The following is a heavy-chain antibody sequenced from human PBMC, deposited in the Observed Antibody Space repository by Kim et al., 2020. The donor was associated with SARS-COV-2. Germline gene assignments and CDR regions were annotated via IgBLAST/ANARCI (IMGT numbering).Heavy chain of an antibody. Sequence: YNPSLQRRVPMSVDTSKNQFSLKLSSVTAADTAVYYCARRQKYYYFYYMDVWGKGTTVTVSS. J-gene: IGHJ6*03. V-gene: IGHV4-59*08. CDR3: ARRQKYYYFYYMDV.